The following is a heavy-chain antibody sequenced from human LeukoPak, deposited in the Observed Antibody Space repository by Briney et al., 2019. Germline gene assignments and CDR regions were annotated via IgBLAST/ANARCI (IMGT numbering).Heavy chain of an antibody. V-gene: IGHV3-23*01. D-gene: IGHD2-2*01. CDR3: AKDSHCSSTSCYGHNWFDR. J-gene: IGHJ5*02. CDR1: GFTFSSYA. CDR2: ISGSCGST. Sequence: GGSLRLSCAASGFTFSSYAMSWVRQAPGKGLECVSAISGSCGSTYYADSVKGRFTISRDNSKNTLYLQMNSLRAEDTAVYYCAKDSHCSSTSCYGHNWFDRWGQGTLVTVSS.